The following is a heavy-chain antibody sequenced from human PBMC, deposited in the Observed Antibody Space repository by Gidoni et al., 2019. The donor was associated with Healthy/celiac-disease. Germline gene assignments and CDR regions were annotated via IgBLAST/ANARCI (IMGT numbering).Heavy chain of an antibody. J-gene: IGHJ5*02. V-gene: IGHV4-34*01. CDR1: GGSFSGYY. D-gene: IGHD2-2*02. Sequence: QVQLQQWGAGLLKPSETLSLTCAVYGGSFSGYYWSWIRQPPGKGLEWIGEINHSGSTNYNPSLKSRVTISVDTSKNQFSLKLSSVTAADTAVYYCARGSLYLGYCSSTSCYSTSLNWFDPWGQGTLVTVSS. CDR3: ARGSLYLGYCSSTSCYSTSLNWFDP. CDR2: INHSGST.